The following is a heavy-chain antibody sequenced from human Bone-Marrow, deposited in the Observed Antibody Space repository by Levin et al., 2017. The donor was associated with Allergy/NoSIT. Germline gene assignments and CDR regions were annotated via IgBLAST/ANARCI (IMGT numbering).Heavy chain of an antibody. CDR3: ARVYDSSGYYGTDY. D-gene: IGHD3-22*01. V-gene: IGHV1-8*01. CDR2: MNPNSGNT. CDR1: GYTFTSYD. Sequence: GASVKVSCKASGYTFTSYDINWVRQATGQGLEWMGWMNPNSGNTGYAQKFQGRVTMTRNTSISTAYMELSSLRSEDTAVYYCARVYDSSGYYGTDYWGQGTLVTVSS. J-gene: IGHJ4*02.